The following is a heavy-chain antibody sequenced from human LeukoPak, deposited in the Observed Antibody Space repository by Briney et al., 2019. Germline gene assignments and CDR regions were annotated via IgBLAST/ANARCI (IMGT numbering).Heavy chain of an antibody. D-gene: IGHD6-19*01. Sequence: GGSLRLSCAASGFTSSSYWMSWVRQAPGKGLEWVANIKQDGSGKYYVDSVKGRFTISRDNAKNSLYLQMNSLRAEDTAVYYCARDRGSSGWYEFDSWGQGTLVTVSS. CDR1: GFTSSSYW. J-gene: IGHJ4*02. V-gene: IGHV3-7*01. CDR3: ARDRGSSGWYEFDS. CDR2: IKQDGSGK.